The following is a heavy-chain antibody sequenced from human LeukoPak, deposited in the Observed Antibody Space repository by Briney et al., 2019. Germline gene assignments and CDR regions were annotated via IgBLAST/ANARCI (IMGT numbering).Heavy chain of an antibody. V-gene: IGHV3-23*01. D-gene: IGHD3-22*01. CDR3: ARGAYYYDSSGYYYFDY. Sequence: GGSLRLSCAASGFTFSSYAMSWVRQAPGKGLEWVSAISGSGGSTYYADSVKGRFTISRDNSKNTLYLQMNSLRSEDTAVYYCARGAYYYDSSGYYYFDYWGQGTLVTVSS. CDR2: ISGSGGST. CDR1: GFTFSSYA. J-gene: IGHJ4*02.